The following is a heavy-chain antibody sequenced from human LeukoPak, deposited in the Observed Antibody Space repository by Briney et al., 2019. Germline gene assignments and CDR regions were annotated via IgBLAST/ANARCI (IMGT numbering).Heavy chain of an antibody. CDR2: IWYDGSKK. Sequence: GGSLRLPCAASGFIFSNYGMNWVRQAPGKGLEWVAVIWYDGSKKYYADSVKGRFTISRDSSKNTLYLQMNSLRAEDTAVYYCARVGGRSGYEIDYWGQGTLVTVSS. J-gene: IGHJ4*02. D-gene: IGHD5-12*01. CDR1: GFIFSNYG. V-gene: IGHV3-33*01. CDR3: ARVGGRSGYEIDY.